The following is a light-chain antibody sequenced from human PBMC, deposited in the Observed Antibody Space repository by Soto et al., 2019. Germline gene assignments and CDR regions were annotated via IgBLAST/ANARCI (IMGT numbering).Light chain of an antibody. CDR1: QSVSSN. CDR3: QQYGSSPIT. J-gene: IGKJ5*01. CDR2: GAS. Sequence: EIVMTQSPATLSVSPGERATLSCRASQSVSSNLAWYQQKPGQAPRLLIYGASTRATGIPARFSGSGPGTEFTLTISRLEPEDFAVYYCQQYGSSPITFGQGTRLEIK. V-gene: IGKV3D-15*01.